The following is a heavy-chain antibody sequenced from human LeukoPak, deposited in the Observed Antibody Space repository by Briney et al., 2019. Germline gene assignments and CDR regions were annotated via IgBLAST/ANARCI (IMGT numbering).Heavy chain of an antibody. CDR2: IYTSGST. D-gene: IGHD3-3*01. CDR1: GGSISSYY. V-gene: IGHV4-4*07. Sequence: SETLSLTCTVSGGSISSYYWSWIRQPAGKGLEWIGRIYTSGSTNYNPSLKSRVTMSVDTSKNQFSLKLSSVTAADTAVYYCARDYDFWSGSNYYGMDVRGQGTTVTVSS. CDR3: ARDYDFWSGSNYYGMDV. J-gene: IGHJ6*02.